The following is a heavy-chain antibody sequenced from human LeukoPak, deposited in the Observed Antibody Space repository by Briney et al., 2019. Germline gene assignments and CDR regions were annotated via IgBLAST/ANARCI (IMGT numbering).Heavy chain of an antibody. J-gene: IGHJ6*03. CDR3: ARGASVRGVIPAYYYYYMDV. Sequence: SETLSLTCTVSGGSISSYYWRWIRQPPGKGLEWIGYIYYSGSTNYNPSLKSRVTISVDTSKNQFSLKLSSVTAADTAVYYCARGASVRGVIPAYYYYYMDVWGKGTTVTVSS. V-gene: IGHV4-59*01. D-gene: IGHD3-10*01. CDR1: GGSISSYY. CDR2: IYYSGST.